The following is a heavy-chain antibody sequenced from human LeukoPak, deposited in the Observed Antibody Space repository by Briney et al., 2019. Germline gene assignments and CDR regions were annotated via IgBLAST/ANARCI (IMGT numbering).Heavy chain of an antibody. CDR2: ISSSSRTI. CDR3: ARVSNSNYANDY. CDR1: GFTFNTYS. V-gene: IGHV3-48*01. J-gene: IGHJ4*02. D-gene: IGHD4-11*01. Sequence: GGSLRLSCAASGFTFNTYSMNWVRQAPGKGLEWVSYISSSSRTIYYADSVKGRFTISRDNAMNSLYLQMNSLRAEDTAVYYCARVSNSNYANDYWGQGTLVTVSS.